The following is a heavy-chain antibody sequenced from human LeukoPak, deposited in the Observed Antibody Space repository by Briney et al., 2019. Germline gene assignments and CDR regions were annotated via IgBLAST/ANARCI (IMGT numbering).Heavy chain of an antibody. D-gene: IGHD5-12*01. CDR2: MNPNSGAT. V-gene: IGHV1-8*01. J-gene: IGHJ4*02. Sequence: ASVKVSCKASGYTFTSYDINWLRQATGQGPEWMGWMNPNSGATGYAQKFQGRVTMTRSTSINTAYMELSSLRSEDTAVYYCARNENSGWGYFDYWGQGTLVTVSS. CDR1: GYTFTSYD. CDR3: ARNENSGWGYFDY.